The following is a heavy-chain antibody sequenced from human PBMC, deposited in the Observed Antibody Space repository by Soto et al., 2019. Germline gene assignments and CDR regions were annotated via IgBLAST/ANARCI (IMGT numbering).Heavy chain of an antibody. D-gene: IGHD1-26*01. CDR2: ISVYNGLT. J-gene: IGHJ6*02. Sequence: GASVKVPCKASGYTFTTYGLTWVRQAPGQGLEWMGWISVYNGLTSYAQKFQGRVSLTTDTSTTTAYMELRHLISDDTAVYYCARDRAETVGGWYYYGMDVWGQGTTVTVSS. CDR1: GYTFTTYG. CDR3: ARDRAETVGGWYYYGMDV. V-gene: IGHV1-18*01.